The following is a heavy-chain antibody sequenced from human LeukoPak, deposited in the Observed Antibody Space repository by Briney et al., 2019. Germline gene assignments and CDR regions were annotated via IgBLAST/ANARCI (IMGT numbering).Heavy chain of an antibody. CDR3: ARSLDYGGNYDAFDI. CDR2: ISAYNGNT. J-gene: IGHJ3*02. V-gene: IGHV1-18*01. Sequence: GASVKVSCKASGYTLTSYGISWVRQAPGQGLEWMGWISAYNGNTNYAQKLQGRVAMTTDTSTSTAYMELRSLRSDDTAVYYCARSLDYGGNYDAFDIWGQGTMVTVSS. D-gene: IGHD4-23*01. CDR1: GYTLTSYG.